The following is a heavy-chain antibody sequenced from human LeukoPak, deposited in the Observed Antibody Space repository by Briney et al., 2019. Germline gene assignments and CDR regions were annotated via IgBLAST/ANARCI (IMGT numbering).Heavy chain of an antibody. CDR1: GGSISSYY. J-gene: IGHJ6*02. CDR3: ARQTHSGSYPYYYYYGMDV. CDR2: ISDIGST. D-gene: IGHD1-26*01. V-gene: IGHV4-59*08. Sequence: SETLSLTCTVSGGSISSYYWSWIRQPPGKGLEWIAYISDIGSTNYNPSLKSRVTISLDTSKNQFSLKLSSVTAADTAVYYCARQTHSGSYPYYYYYGMDVWGQGTTVTVSS.